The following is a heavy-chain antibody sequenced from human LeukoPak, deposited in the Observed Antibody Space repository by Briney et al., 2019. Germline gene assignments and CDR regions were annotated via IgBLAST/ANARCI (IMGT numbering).Heavy chain of an antibody. D-gene: IGHD3-10*01. J-gene: IGHJ3*02. CDR2: IYYSGST. V-gene: IGHV4-59*01. CDR3: ARELISGNAFDI. CDR1: GGSISSYY. Sequence: PSETLSLTCTVSGGSISSYYWSWLRQPPGKGLEWIGYIYYSGSTNYNPSLKSRVTISVDTSKNQFSLKLSSVTAADTAVYYCARELISGNAFDIWGQGTMVTVSS.